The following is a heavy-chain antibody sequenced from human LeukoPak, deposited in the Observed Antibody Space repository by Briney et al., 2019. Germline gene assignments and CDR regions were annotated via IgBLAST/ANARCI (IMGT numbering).Heavy chain of an antibody. CDR3: ARGGGCTGGDCYSDWFDP. D-gene: IGHD2-21*02. CDR2: VYYSART. V-gene: IGHV4-59*12. J-gene: IGHJ5*02. Sequence: SETLSLTCTVSAGHISSYYWSWIRQPPGKGLEWIGYVYYSARTDYNPSLKNRVSISVDKLKSQFSLKLSSVTAADTGVYFCARGGGCTGGDCYSDWFDPWGPGILVTVSS. CDR1: AGHISSYY.